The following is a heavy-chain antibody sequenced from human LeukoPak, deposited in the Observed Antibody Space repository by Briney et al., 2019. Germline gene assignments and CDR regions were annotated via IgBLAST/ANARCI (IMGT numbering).Heavy chain of an antibody. Sequence: PGESLKISCEGSGYNFTNYWIAWVRQMPGKGLEWMGIIYPGDSDSKHSPSFQGQVTISADKSISTAYLQWSSLKASDTAMYYCARLSTFSGGYAGYWGQGTLVTVSS. CDR3: ARLSTFSGGYAGY. CDR1: GYNFTNYW. CDR2: IYPGDSDS. V-gene: IGHV5-51*01. J-gene: IGHJ4*02. D-gene: IGHD5-12*01.